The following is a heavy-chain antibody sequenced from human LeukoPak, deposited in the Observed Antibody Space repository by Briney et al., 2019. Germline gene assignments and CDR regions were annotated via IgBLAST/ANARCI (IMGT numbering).Heavy chain of an antibody. CDR2: IYHSGRD. V-gene: IGHV4-4*02. CDR3: ARHGSGTYFVS. J-gene: IGHJ5*02. D-gene: IGHD3-10*01. Sequence: SETLSLTCAVSGGAISNSNWWSLVRQPPGKGLEWIGEIYHSGRDNYNPSLKSRVTISIDKSNNQFSLKLYSVTAADTAVYYCARHGSGTYFVSWGQGTLVTVSS. CDR1: GGAISNSNW.